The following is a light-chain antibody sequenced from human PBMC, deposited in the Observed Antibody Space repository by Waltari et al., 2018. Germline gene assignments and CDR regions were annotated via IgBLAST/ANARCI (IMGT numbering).Light chain of an antibody. J-gene: IGKJ5*01. CDR1: QSVSSN. Sequence: VMTQSPATLSVSPGARATLSCTASQSVSSNLAWYQQKPAHQTPSLLISGPSTRDSSIPARFTGRGSGTEFTLTSSSLQSEESAVDYCQQYNRWPPIPFGQGTRLEIK. CDR2: GPS. CDR3: QQYNRWPPIP. V-gene: IGKV3-15*01.